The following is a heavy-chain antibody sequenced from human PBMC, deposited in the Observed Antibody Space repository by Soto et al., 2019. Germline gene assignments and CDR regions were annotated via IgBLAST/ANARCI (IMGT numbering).Heavy chain of an antibody. D-gene: IGHD6-19*01. CDR1: GYSFTSYW. J-gene: IGHJ4*02. V-gene: IGHV5-51*01. CDR3: ASGGTDDAVAGNYYFDY. CDR2: IYPGDSDT. Sequence: GESLKISCNGSGYSFTSYWIGWVRQMPGKGLEWMGIIYPGDSDTRYSPSFQGQVTISADKSISTAYLQWSSLKASDTAMYYCASGGTDDAVAGNYYFDYWGQGTLVTVSS.